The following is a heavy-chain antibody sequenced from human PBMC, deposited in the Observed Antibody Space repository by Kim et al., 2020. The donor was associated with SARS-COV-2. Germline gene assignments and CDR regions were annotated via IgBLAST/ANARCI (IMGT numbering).Heavy chain of an antibody. CDR1: GFNFRSNA. J-gene: IGHJ6*02. Sequence: GGSLRLSCAASGFNFRSNAMSWVRQAPGKGPEWVAGISRDGSAHYADSVRGRFTISRDTYRNTLYLELNSLSAEDTDLYYCAQDLNKYSAMDVWGHDATVPVSS. CDR3: AQDLNKYSAMDV. V-gene: IGHV3-23*01. D-gene: IGHD1-26*01. CDR2: ISRDGSA.